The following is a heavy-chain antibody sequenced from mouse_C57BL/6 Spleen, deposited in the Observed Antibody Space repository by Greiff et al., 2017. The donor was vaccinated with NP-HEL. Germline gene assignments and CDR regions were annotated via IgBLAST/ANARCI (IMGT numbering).Heavy chain of an antibody. Sequence: VQLQQSGTELVKPGASVKLSCKASGYTFTSYWMHWVKQRPGQGLEWIGNINPSNGGTNYNEKFKSKATLTVDKSSSTAYMQLSSLTSEDSAVYYCAKTVVDPRYWYFEVWGTGTTVTVSS. J-gene: IGHJ1*03. CDR3: AKTVVDPRYWYFEV. D-gene: IGHD1-1*01. CDR2: INPSNGGT. V-gene: IGHV1-53*01. CDR1: GYTFTSYW.